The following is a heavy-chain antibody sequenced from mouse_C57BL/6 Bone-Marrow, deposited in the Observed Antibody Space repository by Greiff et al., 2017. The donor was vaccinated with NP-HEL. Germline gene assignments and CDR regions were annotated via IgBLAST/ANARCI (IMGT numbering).Heavy chain of an antibody. CDR1: GFNIKDDY. Sequence: VQLQQSGAELVRPGASVKLSCTASGFNIKDDYMHWVKQRPEQGLEWIGWIDPENGDTEYASKFQGKATITADTSSNTAYLQLSSLTSEDTAVYYCTRRPAWFAYGGQGTLVTVSA. J-gene: IGHJ3*01. V-gene: IGHV14-4*01. CDR2: IDPENGDT. CDR3: TRRPAWFAY.